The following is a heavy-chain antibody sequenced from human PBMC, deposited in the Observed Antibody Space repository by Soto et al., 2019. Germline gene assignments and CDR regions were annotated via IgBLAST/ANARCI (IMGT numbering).Heavy chain of an antibody. J-gene: IGHJ6*04. V-gene: IGHV1-2*02. CDR2: INPNSGGT. D-gene: IGHD3-3*01. Sequence: SVKVPCRASGYTCTVYYMHWLLQAPGPGLAWMGWINPNSGGTNYAQKFQGRVTMTRDTSISTAYMELSRLRSDDTAVYYCARPDYRLPSGYSRSGMYVCGNGTKVPV. CDR3: ARPDYRLPSGYSRSGMYV. CDR1: GYTCTVYY.